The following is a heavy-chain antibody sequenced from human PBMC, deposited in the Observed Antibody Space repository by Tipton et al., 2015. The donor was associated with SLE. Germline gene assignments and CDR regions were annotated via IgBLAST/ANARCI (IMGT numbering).Heavy chain of an antibody. D-gene: IGHD4-23*01. Sequence: TLSLTCTVSGGSISSYYWSWIRQPPGKGLEWIGYIYYSGSTYYNPSLKSRVTISVDTSKNQFSLKLSSVTAADAAVHYCARDVAARWAFDIWGQGTMVTVSS. CDR2: IYYSGST. V-gene: IGHV4-59*12. CDR3: ARDVAARWAFDI. J-gene: IGHJ3*02. CDR1: GGSISSYY.